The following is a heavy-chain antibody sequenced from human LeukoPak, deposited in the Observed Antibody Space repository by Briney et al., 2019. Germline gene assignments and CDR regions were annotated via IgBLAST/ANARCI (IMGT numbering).Heavy chain of an antibody. D-gene: IGHD3-9*01. V-gene: IGHV4-61*01. Sequence: SETLSLTCTVSGGSVSSGSYYWGWIRQPPGKGLELIGDINYSGSTNSNPSLKSRVTITVDTSKNQFSLKLSSVAAADTAVYYCGRGWDGYDFLIWGQGTLVTVSS. CDR3: GRGWDGYDFLI. CDR1: GGSVSSGSYY. CDR2: INYSGST. J-gene: IGHJ4*02.